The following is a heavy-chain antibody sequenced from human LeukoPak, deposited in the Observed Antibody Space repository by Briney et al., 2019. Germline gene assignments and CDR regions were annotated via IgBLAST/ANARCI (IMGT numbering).Heavy chain of an antibody. Sequence: PGGSLRLSCAASGFTFSGSAMHWVRQASGKGLEWVGRIRSKANSYATAYAASVKGRFTISRDDSKNTAYLQMNSLKTEDTAVYYCTRRAAAAPFDYWGQGTLVTVSS. CDR1: GFTFSGSA. V-gene: IGHV3-73*01. J-gene: IGHJ4*02. D-gene: IGHD6-13*01. CDR2: IRSKANSYAT. CDR3: TRRAAAAPFDY.